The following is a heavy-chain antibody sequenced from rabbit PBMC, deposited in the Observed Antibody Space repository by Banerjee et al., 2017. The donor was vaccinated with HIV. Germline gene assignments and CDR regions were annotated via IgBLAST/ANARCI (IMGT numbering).Heavy chain of an antibody. CDR2: IYTGSSGST. Sequence: QSLEESGGDLVKPGASLTLTCTASGFDFSSSYYMCWVRQAPGKGLEWIACIYTGSSGSTYYASWAKGRFTISKTSSTTVTLQMTSLTAADTATYFCARAIFYYYAGNTYYMGYFNLWGPGTLVTVS. D-gene: IGHD8-1*01. V-gene: IGHV1S40*01. J-gene: IGHJ4*01. CDR3: ARAIFYYYAGNTYYMGYFNL. CDR1: GFDFSSSYY.